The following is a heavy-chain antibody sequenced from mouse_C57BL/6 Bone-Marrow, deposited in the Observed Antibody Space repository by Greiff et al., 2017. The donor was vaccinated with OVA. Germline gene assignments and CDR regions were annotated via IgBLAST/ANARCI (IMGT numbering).Heavy chain of an antibody. CDR1: GYTFTNYW. D-gene: IGHD2-4*01. J-gene: IGHJ4*01. V-gene: IGHV1-63*01. Sequence: QVQLKESGAELVRPGTSVKMSCKASGYTFTNYWIGWAKQRPGHGLEWIGDIYPGGGYTNYNEKFKGKATLTADKSSSTAYMQFSSLTSEDSAIYYCARWGIYYDYDEYYYAMDYWGQGTSVTVSS. CDR2: IYPGGGYT. CDR3: ARWGIYYDYDEYYYAMDY.